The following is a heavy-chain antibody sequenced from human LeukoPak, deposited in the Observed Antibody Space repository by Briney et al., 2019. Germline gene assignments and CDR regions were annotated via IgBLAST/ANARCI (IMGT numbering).Heavy chain of an antibody. CDR3: ARRYSYNLGSFPFDF. V-gene: IGHV4-34*01. CDR1: GGPFSGYF. D-gene: IGHD3-10*01. Sequence: SETLSLTCAVSGGPFSGYFWSWIRQSSGKGLEWIGEIHNSGTTNYNPSLNSRVTISEDTSKNQFYLNLSSVTAADTAVYYCARRYSYNLGSFPFDFWGQGTLVTVSS. CDR2: IHNSGTT. J-gene: IGHJ4*02.